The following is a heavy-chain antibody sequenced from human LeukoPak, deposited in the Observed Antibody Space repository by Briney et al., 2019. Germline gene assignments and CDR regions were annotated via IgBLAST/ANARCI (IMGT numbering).Heavy chain of an antibody. V-gene: IGHV4-31*03. CDR2: IYYSGST. CDR3: ARALRQDYYYGMDV. CDR1: GGSISSGGYY. J-gene: IGHJ6*02. Sequence: SETLSLTCTVSGGSISSGGYYWSWIRQHPGKGLEWIGYIYYSGSTYYNPSLKSRVTISVDTSKNQFSLKLSSVTAADTAVYYCARALRQDYYYGMDVWGQGTTVTVSS. D-gene: IGHD4-17*01.